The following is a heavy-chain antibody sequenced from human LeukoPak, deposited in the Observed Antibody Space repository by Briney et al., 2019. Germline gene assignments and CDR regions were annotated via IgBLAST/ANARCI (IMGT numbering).Heavy chain of an antibody. CDR1: GGSISSGDYY. CDR2: IYYSGST. Sequence: ASETLSLTCTVSGGSISSGDYYWSWIRQPPGKGLEWIGYIYYSGSTYYNPSLKSRVTISVDTSKNQFSLKLSSVTAADTAVYYCARDTYYYDSSGYCGAFDIWGQGTMVTVSS. CDR3: ARDTYYYDSSGYCGAFDI. D-gene: IGHD3-22*01. J-gene: IGHJ3*02. V-gene: IGHV4-30-4*01.